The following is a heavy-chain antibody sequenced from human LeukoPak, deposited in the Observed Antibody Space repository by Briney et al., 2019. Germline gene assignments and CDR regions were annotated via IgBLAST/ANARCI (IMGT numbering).Heavy chain of an antibody. J-gene: IGHJ4*02. CDR3: AKDRWLLGEPYFDY. V-gene: IGHV3-33*06. D-gene: IGHD3-22*01. Sequence: GGSLRLSCAASGFNFSSYGMHWVRQAPGKGLEWVAGIWNGGGNKYYADSVKGRFTISRDNSKNTLYLQMNSLRAEDTAVYYCAKDRWLLGEPYFDYWGQGTLVTVSS. CDR1: GFNFSSYG. CDR2: IWNGGGNK.